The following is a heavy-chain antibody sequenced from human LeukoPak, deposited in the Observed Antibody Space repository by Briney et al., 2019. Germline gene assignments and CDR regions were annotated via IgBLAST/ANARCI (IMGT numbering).Heavy chain of an antibody. Sequence: SETLSLTCTVSGGSISSYYWSWIRQPAGKGLEWIGHIYISGNTKYNPSLKSRVTMSVDTSKKQFSLKVSSMTAADTAVYYCASESWSGSSDYYYMDVWGKGTTVTVSS. CDR1: GGSISSYY. D-gene: IGHD3-3*01. CDR3: ASESWSGSSDYYYMDV. V-gene: IGHV4-4*07. J-gene: IGHJ6*03. CDR2: IYISGNT.